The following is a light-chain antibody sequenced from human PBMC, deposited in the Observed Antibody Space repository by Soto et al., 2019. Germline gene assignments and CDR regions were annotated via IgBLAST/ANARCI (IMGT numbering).Light chain of an antibody. CDR1: ESVSRF. Sequence: DIHMTQSPSSLSASVGDGVTITCRASESVSRFLNWYQQKPGKAPHFLIIGASTLHEGVPSRFSGSGSGTDSTLTSSILPPEYFTIYYCQHSHSAPRTFGQGTRLDIK. J-gene: IGKJ1*01. CDR3: QHSHSAPRT. V-gene: IGKV1-39*01. CDR2: GAS.